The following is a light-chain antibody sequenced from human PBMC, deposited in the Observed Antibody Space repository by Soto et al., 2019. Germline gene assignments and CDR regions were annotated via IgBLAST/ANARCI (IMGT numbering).Light chain of an antibody. Sequence: QPVLTQPPSVSGAPGQRVTISCTGSSSNIGAGYDVHWYQQLPGTAPKLLMYGNSNRPSGVPDRFSGSKSGTSASLAITGLQAEDEADYSCQSYDSSLSGYVFGGGTKVTVL. CDR2: GNS. CDR1: SSNIGAGYD. V-gene: IGLV1-40*01. J-gene: IGLJ2*01. CDR3: QSYDSSLSGYV.